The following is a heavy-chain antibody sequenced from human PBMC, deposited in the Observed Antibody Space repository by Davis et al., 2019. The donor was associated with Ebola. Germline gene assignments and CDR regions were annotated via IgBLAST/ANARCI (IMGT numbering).Heavy chain of an antibody. V-gene: IGHV1-69*04. CDR2: IIPILGIA. Sequence: AASVKVSCKASGGTFSSYAISWVRQAPGQGLEWMGRIIPILGIANYAQKFQGRVTITADKSTSTAYMELSSLRSEDTAVYYCARESPLGDELLPVEGFFDYWGQGTLVTVSS. CDR3: ARESPLGDELLPVEGFFDY. D-gene: IGHD2-21*01. J-gene: IGHJ4*02. CDR1: GGTFSSYA.